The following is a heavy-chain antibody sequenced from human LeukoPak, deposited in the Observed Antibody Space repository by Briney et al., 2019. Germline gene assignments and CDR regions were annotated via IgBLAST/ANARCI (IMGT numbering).Heavy chain of an antibody. CDR3: ARLPVWIPYYYDSSGYYFLDY. Sequence: ASVKVSCKASGYTFTGYYMHWVRQAPGQGLEWMGWINPNSGGTNYAQKFQGRVTMTRDTSISTAYMELSRLRSDDTAVYYCARLPVWIPYYYDSSGYYFLDYWGQGTLVTVSS. D-gene: IGHD3-22*01. V-gene: IGHV1-2*02. J-gene: IGHJ4*02. CDR1: GYTFTGYY. CDR2: INPNSGGT.